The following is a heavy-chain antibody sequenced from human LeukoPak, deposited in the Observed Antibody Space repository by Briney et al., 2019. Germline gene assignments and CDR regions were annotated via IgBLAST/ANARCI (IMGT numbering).Heavy chain of an antibody. CDR1: GYIFNELT. CDR3: ATGDVSVWEVFDS. Sequence: ASVKVSCRISGYIFNELTIHWVRQAPDKGLEWMGGLDLEDGETMYAPKFQGRVTMTEDTSTNTVYMELSSLRSEDTAFYYCATGDVSVWEVFDSWGQGTLVTVSS. D-gene: IGHD1-26*01. J-gene: IGHJ4*02. CDR2: LDLEDGET. V-gene: IGHV1-24*01.